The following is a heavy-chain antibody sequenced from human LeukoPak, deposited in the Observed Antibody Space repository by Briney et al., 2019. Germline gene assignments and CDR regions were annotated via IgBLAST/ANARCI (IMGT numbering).Heavy chain of an antibody. V-gene: IGHV3-7*01. D-gene: IGHD6-25*01. J-gene: IGHJ4*02. CDR1: GFTLSSYW. Sequence: PGGSLRLSCAASGFTLSSYWMSWVRQAPGKGLEWVANIKQDGSEKYYVDSVKGRFTISRDNAKNSLYLQMNSLRAEDTAVYYCARDGKSSGCLDYWGQGTLVTVSS. CDR3: ARDGKSSGCLDY. CDR2: IKQDGSEK.